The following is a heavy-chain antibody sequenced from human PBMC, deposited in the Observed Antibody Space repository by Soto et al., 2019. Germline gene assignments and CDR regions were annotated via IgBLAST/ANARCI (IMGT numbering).Heavy chain of an antibody. Sequence: EVQLVESGGGLVQPGGSLRLSCAASGFTFSDHYMDWVRQAPGTGLEWVGRTRNKANSYTTKYAASVEGRITISRDDSKNSLYLQMNSLKTEDTAVYYCARAAYGSGTYYFDYWGQGTLVTVSS. D-gene: IGHD3-10*01. V-gene: IGHV3-72*01. CDR1: GFTFSDHY. CDR2: TRNKANSYTT. CDR3: ARAAYGSGTYYFDY. J-gene: IGHJ4*02.